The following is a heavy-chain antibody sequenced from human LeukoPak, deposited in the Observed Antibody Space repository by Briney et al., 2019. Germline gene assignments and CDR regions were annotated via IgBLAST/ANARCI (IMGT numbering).Heavy chain of an antibody. CDR1: GYTFTSYG. V-gene: IGHV1-18*01. Sequence: ASVKVSCKASGYTFTSYGISWVRQAPGQGLEWMGWISAYNGNTNYAQELQGRVTMTTDTSTSTAYMELRSLRSDDTAVYYCARGRYGSGSYQYYYYYMDVWGKGTTVTVSS. CDR2: ISAYNGNT. CDR3: ARGRYGSGSYQYYYYYMDV. J-gene: IGHJ6*03. D-gene: IGHD3-10*01.